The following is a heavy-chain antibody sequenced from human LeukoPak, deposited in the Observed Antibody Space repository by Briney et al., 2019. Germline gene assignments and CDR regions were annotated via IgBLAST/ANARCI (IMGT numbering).Heavy chain of an antibody. CDR1: GASVTSGSHY. V-gene: IGHV4-61*01. Sequence: SETLSLTCTVSGASVTSGSHYWAWIRQPPGQGQEWIGFIYYSGTTIYNPSLENRITMSLVTSKNQFSLRLNSVTAADTAIYYCARVAPRGWIDPWGQGTLVTVSS. J-gene: IGHJ5*02. CDR2: IYYSGTT. CDR3: ARVAPRGWIDP. D-gene: IGHD3-10*01.